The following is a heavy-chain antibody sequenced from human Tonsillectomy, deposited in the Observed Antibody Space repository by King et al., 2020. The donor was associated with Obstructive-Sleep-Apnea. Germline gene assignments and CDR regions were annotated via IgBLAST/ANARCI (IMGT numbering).Heavy chain of an antibody. CDR1: RFTFDDYA. D-gene: IGHD6-19*01. CDR3: AKDLSSGWYRGADY. J-gene: IGHJ4*02. Sequence: VQLVESGGGLVQPGRSLRLSCAASRFTFDDYAMHWVRQAPGKGLEWVSGISWNSGSIGHADSVKGRFTISRDNAKKSLYLQMNSLRTDDTALYYCAKDLSSGWYRGADYWGQGTLVTVSS. V-gene: IGHV3-9*01. CDR2: ISWNSGSI.